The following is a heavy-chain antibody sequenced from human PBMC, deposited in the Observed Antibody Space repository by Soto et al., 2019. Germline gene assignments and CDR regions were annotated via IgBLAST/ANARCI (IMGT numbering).Heavy chain of an antibody. CDR1: GGSISSSSYY. CDR2: IYYSGST. J-gene: IGHJ5*02. V-gene: IGHV4-39*01. Sequence: SETLSLTCTVSGGSISSSSYYWGWIRQPPGKGLEWIGSIYYSGSTYYNPSLKSRVTISVDTSKNQFSLKLSSVTAADTAVYYCARQVYSSKKFDPSCQGTLVTVFS. D-gene: IGHD6-13*01. CDR3: ARQVYSSKKFDP.